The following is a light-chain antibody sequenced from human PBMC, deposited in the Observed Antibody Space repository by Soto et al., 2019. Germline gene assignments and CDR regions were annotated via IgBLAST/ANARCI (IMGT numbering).Light chain of an antibody. J-gene: IGKJ1*01. Sequence: EIVLTQSPGTLSLSPGERATLSCRASQSVSSSYLAWYQQKPGQAPRLLIYGASSRATGIPDRFSGSGSGTECTLTISRLEPEDVKVDYCPQYGSSRWTFGQGTQVDIK. CDR2: GAS. CDR3: PQYGSSRWT. V-gene: IGKV3-20*01. CDR1: QSVSSSY.